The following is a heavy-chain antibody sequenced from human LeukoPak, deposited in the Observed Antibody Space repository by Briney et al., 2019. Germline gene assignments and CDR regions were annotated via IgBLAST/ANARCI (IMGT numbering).Heavy chain of an antibody. D-gene: IGHD3-10*01. CDR1: GYSFINYW. J-gene: IGHJ4*02. CDR3: ARHITLSGDYFDY. Sequence: GESLKISCKGSGYSFINYWIGWVRQMPGKGLEWMGIIYPGDSDTRYSPSFQGRVTISADKSINTAYLQWSSLKASDTAMYYCARHITLSGDYFDYWGQGTLVTVSS. V-gene: IGHV5-51*01. CDR2: IYPGDSDT.